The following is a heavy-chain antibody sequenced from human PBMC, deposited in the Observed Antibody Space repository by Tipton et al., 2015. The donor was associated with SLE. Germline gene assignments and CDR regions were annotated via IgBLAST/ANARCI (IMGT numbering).Heavy chain of an antibody. V-gene: IGHV4-39*07. J-gene: IGHJ6*02. D-gene: IGHD1-26*01. CDR2: ICDSGFT. CDR1: GGSISSINYC. CDR3: ARRGSYSGYYYYGMDV. Sequence: TLSLACTVSGGSISSINYCWGWIRQPPGKGLEWIGSICDSGFTYYRPSLKSRVTVSLDTSKNHFSLRLSSGTAADTAVYYCARRGSYSGYYYYGMDVWGQGTTVTVSS.